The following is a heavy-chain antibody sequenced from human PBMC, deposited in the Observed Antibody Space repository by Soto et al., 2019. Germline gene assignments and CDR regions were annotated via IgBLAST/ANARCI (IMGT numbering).Heavy chain of an antibody. CDR3: AGPGAAAGPEYYGLDV. D-gene: IGHD6-13*01. V-gene: IGHV1-46*01. CDR2: FNPSGGSR. CDR1: GYTFTTYY. Sequence: ASVKVSCKASGYTFTTYYIHWLRQAPGQGLEWMGIFNPSGGSRTYAQKFQGRLTMTGDTSTSTVYMELSSLRSDDTAVYYCAGPGAAAGPEYYGLDVWGQGTTVTVSS. J-gene: IGHJ6*02.